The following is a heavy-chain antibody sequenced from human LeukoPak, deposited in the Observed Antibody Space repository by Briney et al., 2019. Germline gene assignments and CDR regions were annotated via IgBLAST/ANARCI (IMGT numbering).Heavy chain of an antibody. CDR2: ISGTSNTI. CDR3: ARRAFYGDYNYYYYYMDV. D-gene: IGHD4-17*01. Sequence: GGSLRLSCVASGFTFSTYSMNWVRQAPGKGLEWVSYISGTSNTIYYADSVKGRFTISRDNAKNSLYLQMNSLRAEDTAVYYCARRAFYGDYNYYYYYMDVWGKGTTVTVSS. CDR1: GFTFSTYS. J-gene: IGHJ6*03. V-gene: IGHV3-48*01.